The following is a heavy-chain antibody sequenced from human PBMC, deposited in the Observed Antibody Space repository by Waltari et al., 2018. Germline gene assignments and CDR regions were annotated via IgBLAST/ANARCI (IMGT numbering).Heavy chain of an antibody. CDR3: ARVSSSWYLGDYFYYGVDV. CDR2: WYRSGST. Sequence: VHLQESGPGLVKPSETLSLTCGVSDYSIRIGYFWGWIRQPPGKGLEWIGSWYRSGSTYYNPSLQSRVTISADTSKNQFSLNLTSVTAADTAVYYCARVSSSWYLGDYFYYGVDVWGQGATVTVSS. V-gene: IGHV4-38-2*01. D-gene: IGHD6-13*01. CDR1: DYSIRIGYF. J-gene: IGHJ6*01.